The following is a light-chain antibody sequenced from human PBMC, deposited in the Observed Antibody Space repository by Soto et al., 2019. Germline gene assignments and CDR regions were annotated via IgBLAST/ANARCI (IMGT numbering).Light chain of an antibody. J-gene: IGLJ2*01. CDR3: ISYTTSNILL. CDR2: DVT. CDR1: SRDVGDYNR. Sequence: QSALTQPASVSGSPGQSITISCTATSRDVGDYNRVSWYQQHPGKAPKLMIFDVTNRPAGVSGRFSGSKSGNTASLTISGLLAGDGADYYCISYTTSNILLFGGGTKLTVL. V-gene: IGLV2-14*03.